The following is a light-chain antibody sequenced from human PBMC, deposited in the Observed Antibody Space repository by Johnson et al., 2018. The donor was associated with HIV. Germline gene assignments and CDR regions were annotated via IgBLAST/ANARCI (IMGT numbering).Light chain of an antibody. CDR2: ENK. J-gene: IGLJ1*01. V-gene: IGLV1-51*02. Sequence: QSVLTQPPSVSAAPGQKVTISCSGSSSDMGNYAVSWYQQLPGTAPKLLIHENKKRPSGIPDRFSGSKSGTSATLGITGLQTGDEADYYCGTWDSSLSANVFGTGTKVTVL. CDR1: SSDMGNYA. CDR3: GTWDSSLSANV.